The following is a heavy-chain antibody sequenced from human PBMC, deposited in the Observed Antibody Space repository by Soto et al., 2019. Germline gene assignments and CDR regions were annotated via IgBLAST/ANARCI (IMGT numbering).Heavy chain of an antibody. Sequence: QLQLQESGSGLVKPSQTLSLTCAVSGGSISSGGYSWSWIRQPPGKGLEWIGYISHSGSTYYNPSLKSRVNIPVDRSKNQFSLNMSSVTAADTAVYYCARAAVTRLDYWGQGTLVTVSS. D-gene: IGHD4-17*01. CDR2: ISHSGST. J-gene: IGHJ4*02. V-gene: IGHV4-30-2*01. CDR3: ARAAVTRLDY. CDR1: GGSISSGGYS.